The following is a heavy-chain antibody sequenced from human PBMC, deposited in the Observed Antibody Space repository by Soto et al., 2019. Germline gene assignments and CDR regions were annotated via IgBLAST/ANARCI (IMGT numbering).Heavy chain of an antibody. CDR2: IFHSGST. CDR3: ARVGATYNGDYVTPPADY. CDR1: GGSLSFNY. D-gene: IGHD4-17*01. Sequence: QVQLQESGPGLVKPSEALSLTCSVSGGSLSFNYWSWFRQPPGKGLEWIGYIFHSGSTNYNPSLKSRVTISVDTSNNLFSLKLSSVTAADTAIYYCARVGATYNGDYVTPPADYWGQGTLVTVSS. V-gene: IGHV4-59*01. J-gene: IGHJ4*02.